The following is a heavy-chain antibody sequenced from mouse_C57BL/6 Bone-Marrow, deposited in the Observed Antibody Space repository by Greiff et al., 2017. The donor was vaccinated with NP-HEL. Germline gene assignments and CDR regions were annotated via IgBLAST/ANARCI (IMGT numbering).Heavy chain of an antibody. CDR3: ARDRGTGTCYAMGY. J-gene: IGHJ4*01. Sequence: EVQLQQSGPGLVKPSQSLSLTCSVTGYSITSGYYWNWIRQFPGNKLEWMGYISYDGSNNYNPSLKNRISITRETSKNQFFLKLNSVTTEDTATSYCARDRGTGTCYAMGYWGQGTAVTVSS. CDR1: GYSITSGYY. CDR2: ISYDGSN. D-gene: IGHD4-1*01. V-gene: IGHV3-6*01.